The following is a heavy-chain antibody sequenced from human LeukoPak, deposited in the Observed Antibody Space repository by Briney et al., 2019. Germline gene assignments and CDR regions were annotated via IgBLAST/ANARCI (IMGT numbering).Heavy chain of an antibody. J-gene: IGHJ5*02. Sequence: PSETLSLTCAVYGGSFSGYYWSWIRQPPGKGLEWIGEINHSGSTNYNPSLKSRVTISVDTSKNQFSLKLSSVTAADTAVYYCARKVLLWFGERNWFDPWGQGTLVTVSS. D-gene: IGHD3-10*01. CDR3: ARKVLLWFGERNWFDP. V-gene: IGHV4-34*01. CDR1: GGSFSGYY. CDR2: INHSGST.